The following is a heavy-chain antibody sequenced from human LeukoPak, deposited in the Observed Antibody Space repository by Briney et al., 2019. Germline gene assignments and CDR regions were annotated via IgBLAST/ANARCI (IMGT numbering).Heavy chain of an antibody. Sequence: GGSLRLSCAASRFTFSSYAMSWVRQAPGKGLEWVSAISGSGGSTYYADSVKGRFTISRDNSKNTLYLQMNSLRAEDTAVYYCARVRSGYSHYTRINWFDPWGQGTLVTVSS. CDR1: RFTFSSYA. D-gene: IGHD6-13*01. V-gene: IGHV3-23*01. J-gene: IGHJ5*02. CDR3: ARVRSGYSHYTRINWFDP. CDR2: ISGSGGST.